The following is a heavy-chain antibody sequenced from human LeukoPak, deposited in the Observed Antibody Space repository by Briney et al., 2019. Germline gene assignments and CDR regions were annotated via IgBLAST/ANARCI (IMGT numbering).Heavy chain of an antibody. J-gene: IGHJ6*03. D-gene: IGHD3-22*01. CDR1: GFTFSDYS. Sequence: GGSLRLSCAASGFTFSDYSMNWVRQAPGKGLEWVSSISSSGSYIYYADSVKGRFTISRDNAKNSLYLQVNSLRAEDTAVYYCARTPHSSGYQYYYYYYMDVWGKGTTVTVSS. CDR2: ISSSGSYI. CDR3: ARTPHSSGYQYYYYYYMDV. V-gene: IGHV3-21*01.